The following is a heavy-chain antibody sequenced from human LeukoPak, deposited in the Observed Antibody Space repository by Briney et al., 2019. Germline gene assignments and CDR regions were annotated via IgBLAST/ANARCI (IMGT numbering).Heavy chain of an antibody. V-gene: IGHV1-58*01. CDR3: AADPAENDYGDY. Sequence: IGWIVVGSGNTNYAQKFQERVTITRDMSTSTAYMELSSLRSENTAVYYCAADPAENDYGDYWGQGTLVTVSS. CDR2: IVVGSGNT. J-gene: IGHJ4*02.